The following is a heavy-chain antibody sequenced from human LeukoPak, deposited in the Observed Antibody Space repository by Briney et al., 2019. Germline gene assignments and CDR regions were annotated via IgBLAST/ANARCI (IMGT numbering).Heavy chain of an antibody. CDR3: AKGSTSGYYYYYMDV. Sequence: GGSLRLSCAASGFTVSSNYMSWVRQAPGKGLEWVSLIYSGGTTYYADSVKGRFTISRDNSKNTLYLQMNSLRAEDTAMYYCAKGSTSGYYYYYMDVWGKGTTVTVSS. V-gene: IGHV3-53*01. J-gene: IGHJ6*03. D-gene: IGHD2-2*01. CDR2: IYSGGTT. CDR1: GFTVSSNY.